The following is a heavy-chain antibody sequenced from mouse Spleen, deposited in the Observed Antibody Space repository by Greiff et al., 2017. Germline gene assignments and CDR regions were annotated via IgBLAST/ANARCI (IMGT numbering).Heavy chain of an antibody. D-gene: IGHD4-1*01. J-gene: IGHJ3*01. CDR3: ARGDWDAWFAY. CDR2: ISYDGSN. CDR1: GFSITSGYY. V-gene: IGHV3-6*01. Sequence: EVKLMESGPGLVKPSQSLSLTCSVSGFSITSGYYWYWIRQFPGNILEWMGYISYDGSNNYNPSLKNRISITRDTSKNQFFLKLNSVTTEDTATYYCARGDWDAWFAYWGQGTLVTVSA.